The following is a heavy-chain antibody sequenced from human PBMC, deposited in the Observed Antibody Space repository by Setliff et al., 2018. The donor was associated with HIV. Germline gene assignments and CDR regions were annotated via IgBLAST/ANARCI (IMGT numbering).Heavy chain of an antibody. CDR2: INPGNGNT. CDR3: AGALYSGLSGRYMGLGC. V-gene: IGHV1-3*03. D-gene: IGHD3-10*01. Sequence: GASVKVSCKASGYTFTNYAMHWVRQAPGQRLEWMGWINPGNGNTKYSQEFQGRVTITRDTSASTAYMELSSLRSEDMAVYYCAGALYSGLSGRYMGLGCWGQGTLVTVSS. J-gene: IGHJ4*02. CDR1: GYTFTNYA.